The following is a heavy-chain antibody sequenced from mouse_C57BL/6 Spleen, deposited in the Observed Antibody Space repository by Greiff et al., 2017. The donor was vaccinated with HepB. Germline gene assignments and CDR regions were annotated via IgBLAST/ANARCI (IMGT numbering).Heavy chain of an antibody. CDR1: GFSLTSYA. Sequence: VQGVESGPGLVAPSQSLSITCTVSGFSLTSYAISWVSQPPGKGLEWLGVIWTGGGTNYNSALKSRLSISKDNSKSQVFLKMNSLQTDDTARYYCARNDDGYLRYFDVWGTGTTVTVSS. CDR2: IWTGGGT. D-gene: IGHD2-3*01. CDR3: ARNDDGYLRYFDV. V-gene: IGHV2-9-1*01. J-gene: IGHJ1*03.